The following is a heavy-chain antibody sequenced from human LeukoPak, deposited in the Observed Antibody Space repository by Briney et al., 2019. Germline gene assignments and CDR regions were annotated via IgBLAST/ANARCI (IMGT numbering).Heavy chain of an antibody. CDR1: GYSISSGYY. Sequence: SETLSLTCAVSGYSISSGYYWGWIRQPPGKGLEWIGSIYHSGSTYYNPSLKSRVTISVDTSKNQFSLKLSSVTAADTAVYYCARLYSGVTRAFDYWGQGTLVTVSS. V-gene: IGHV4-38-2*01. D-gene: IGHD4-23*01. J-gene: IGHJ4*02. CDR3: ARLYSGVTRAFDY. CDR2: IYHSGST.